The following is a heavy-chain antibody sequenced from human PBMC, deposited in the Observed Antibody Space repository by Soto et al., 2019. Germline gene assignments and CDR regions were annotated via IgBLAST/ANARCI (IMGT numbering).Heavy chain of an antibody. CDR1: GFTFNNFA. D-gene: IGHD6-13*01. CDR3: VNDSSRWYYFAY. CDR2: ITASGSFT. V-gene: IGHV3-23*01. Sequence: EVQLLEAGGALVQPGGSLRLACAASGFTFNNFAMSWVRQAPGKGLEWVAGITASGSFTYYAASVKGRFTISRDNRKNTLSLQIDSLRGEDTASYYCVNDSSRWYYFAYWGPGTLVTVSS. J-gene: IGHJ4*02.